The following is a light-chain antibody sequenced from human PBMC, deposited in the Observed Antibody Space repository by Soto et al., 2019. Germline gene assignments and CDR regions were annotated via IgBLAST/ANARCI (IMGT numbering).Light chain of an antibody. J-gene: IGLJ1*01. CDR1: SSNSGGNS. Sequence: QSVLTQPPSVSAAPGQKVTISCSGSSSNSGGNSVSWYQQLPGTAPKLLIYDDNKRPSGIPDRFSGSKSGTSATLGITGFXTGDEADYYCGSWDSSLSAYVFGTGTKVTVL. V-gene: IGLV1-51*01. CDR3: GSWDSSLSAYV. CDR2: DDN.